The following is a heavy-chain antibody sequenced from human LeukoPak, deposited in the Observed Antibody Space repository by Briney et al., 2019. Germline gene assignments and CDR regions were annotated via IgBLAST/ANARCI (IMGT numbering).Heavy chain of an antibody. CDR1: VFTFSIYE. CDR3: ARSPDDYGDYYWYFDL. J-gene: IGHJ2*01. CDR2: ITSSGSNI. V-gene: IGHV3-48*03. D-gene: IGHD4-17*01. Sequence: GGPLRLPCAASVFTFSIYEMNWVRQAPGKGLEGVSYITSSGSNIYYADSVKGRFTISRDNAKNSLSLQMNSLRAEDTAVYYCARSPDDYGDYYWYFDLWGRGTLVTVSS.